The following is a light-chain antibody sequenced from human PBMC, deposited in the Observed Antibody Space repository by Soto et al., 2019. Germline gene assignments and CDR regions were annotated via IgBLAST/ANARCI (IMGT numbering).Light chain of an antibody. J-gene: IGLJ1*01. Sequence: QSALTQPASVSGSPGQSITISGTGTSSDVGTYNLVSWYQQHPGTAPKLLIYEGSKRPSGVSNRFSGYKSANTASLTLSGLQAEDDTAYYCCSYAGSSGYVFGTGTKVTVL. CDR1: SSDVGTYNL. CDR2: EGS. CDR3: CSYAGSSGYV. V-gene: IGLV2-23*01.